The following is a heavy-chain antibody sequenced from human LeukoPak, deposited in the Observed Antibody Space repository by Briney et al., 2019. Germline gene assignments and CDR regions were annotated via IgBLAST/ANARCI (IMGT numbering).Heavy chain of an antibody. Sequence: GGSLRLSCAASGFTFSSYAMSWFRQAPGKGLEWVSAISGPAGSWDYADSVKGRFTISRDNSKNTLFLQMNSLRADDTAIYYCAKKVGLVSAPLYYFDVWGQGTLVTVSS. J-gene: IGHJ4*02. CDR2: ISGPAGSW. V-gene: IGHV3-23*01. CDR3: AKKVGLVSAPLYYFDV. D-gene: IGHD5/OR15-5a*01. CDR1: GFTFSSYA.